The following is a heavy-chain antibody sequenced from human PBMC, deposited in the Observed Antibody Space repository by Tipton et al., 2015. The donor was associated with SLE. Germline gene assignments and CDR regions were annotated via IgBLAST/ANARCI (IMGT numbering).Heavy chain of an antibody. D-gene: IGHD3-9*01. CDR2: INPSGGST. Sequence: QSGAEVKKPGASVNISCKASGYTFTSYYMHWVRQAPGQGLEWMGIINPSGGSTSYAQKFQGRVTMTRDTSTSTVYMELSSLRSEDTAVYYCARDSFYLPFEMDVWGKGTTVTVSS. CDR1: GYTFTSYY. CDR3: ARDSFYLPFEMDV. V-gene: IGHV1-46*01. J-gene: IGHJ6*04.